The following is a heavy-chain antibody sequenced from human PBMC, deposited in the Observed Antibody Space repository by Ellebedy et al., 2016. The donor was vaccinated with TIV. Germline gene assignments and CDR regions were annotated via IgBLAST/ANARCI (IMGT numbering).Heavy chain of an antibody. Sequence: GESLKISXAGSGFTFSSYWMSWVRQAPGKRLEWVANIKYDGSREYYVDSVKGRFTISRDNAKNSLYLQMSGLRDEDTAIYYCARSLEWLSSFDYWGQGVLVTVSS. CDR2: IKYDGSRE. CDR1: GFTFSSYW. J-gene: IGHJ4*02. V-gene: IGHV3-7*02. D-gene: IGHD3-3*01. CDR3: ARSLEWLSSFDY.